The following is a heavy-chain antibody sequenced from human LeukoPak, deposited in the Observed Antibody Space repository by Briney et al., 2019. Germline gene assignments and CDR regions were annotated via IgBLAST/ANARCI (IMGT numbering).Heavy chain of an antibody. J-gene: IGHJ4*02. Sequence: PGGSLRLSCAASGFTFSSYSMNWVRQASGKGLEWVSSISSSSSYIYYADSVKGRFTISRDNAKNSLYLQMNSLRAEDTAVYYCARGDYYDSSGYYATEFDYWGQGTLVTVSS. V-gene: IGHV3-21*01. CDR1: GFTFSSYS. D-gene: IGHD3-22*01. CDR2: ISSSSSYI. CDR3: ARGDYYDSSGYYATEFDY.